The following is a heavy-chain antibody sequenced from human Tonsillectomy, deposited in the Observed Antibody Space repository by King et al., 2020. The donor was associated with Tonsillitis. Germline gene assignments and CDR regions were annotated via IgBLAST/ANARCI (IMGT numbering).Heavy chain of an antibody. CDR3: AKEQGRRGSGWYRVDY. J-gene: IGHJ4*02. CDR1: GFTFSSYG. Sequence: VQLVESGGGVVQPGRSLRLSCAASGFTFSSYGMHWVRQAPGTGLEWVAVISYDGSSIYYEDSVKGRFTISRDSSKNTLFLQMNSLRAEDTAVYYCAKEQGRRGSGWYRVDYWGQGTLVTVSS. V-gene: IGHV3-30*18. D-gene: IGHD6-19*01. CDR2: ISYDGSSI.